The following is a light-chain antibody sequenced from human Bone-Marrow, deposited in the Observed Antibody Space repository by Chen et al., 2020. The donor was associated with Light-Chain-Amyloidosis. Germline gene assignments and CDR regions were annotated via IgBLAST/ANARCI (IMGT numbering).Light chain of an antibody. CDR3: QQYGTSPLT. V-gene: IGKV3-20*01. CDR2: GSS. CDR1: QTISSNY. Sequence: EIVLTQSPGPLSLSPGEGANLSCRTSQTISSNYLTWYQQKFGQAPRLLIYGSSSRATGIPDRFTGSGSGTDFTLTINRLGPEDFAMYYCQQYGTSPLTFGGGTKVEIK. J-gene: IGKJ4*01.